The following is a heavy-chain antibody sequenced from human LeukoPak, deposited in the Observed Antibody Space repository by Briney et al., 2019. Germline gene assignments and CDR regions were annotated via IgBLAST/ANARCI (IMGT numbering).Heavy chain of an antibody. CDR3: AKDSHPLSSSSWFFES. V-gene: IGHV3-23*01. D-gene: IGHD6-13*01. CDR2: LSATGDIT. Sequence: PGGSRILSCAGSGFIFKNYVMTWARQAPGKGLDWVSSLSATGDITYYADSVKGRFTVSRDNSNGTVFLQMNSLRAEDTAVYYCAKDSHPLSSSSWFFESWGQGTLVTVSS. J-gene: IGHJ4*02. CDR1: GFIFKNYV.